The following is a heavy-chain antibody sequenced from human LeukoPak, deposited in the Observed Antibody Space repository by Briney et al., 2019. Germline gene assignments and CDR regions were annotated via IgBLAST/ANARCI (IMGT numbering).Heavy chain of an antibody. CDR3: ASGQQLGMNYCDY. Sequence: PGGSLRLSCAASGFTFSSYSMNWVRQAPGKGLEWVSSISSSSSYIYYADSVKGRFTISRDNAKNSLYLQMNSLRAEDTAVYYCASGQQLGMNYCDYWGQGTLVTVSS. D-gene: IGHD6-13*01. V-gene: IGHV3-21*01. J-gene: IGHJ4*02. CDR1: GFTFSSYS. CDR2: ISSSSSYI.